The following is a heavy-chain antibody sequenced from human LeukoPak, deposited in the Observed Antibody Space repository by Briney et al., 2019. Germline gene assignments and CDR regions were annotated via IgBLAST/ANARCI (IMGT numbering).Heavy chain of an antibody. CDR3: AHPLEQQWLVAFDY. J-gene: IGHJ4*02. D-gene: IGHD6-19*01. V-gene: IGHV2-5*01. CDR2: IYWSDDI. CDR1: GFSLTTSGVG. Sequence: SGPTLVKPTQTLTLTCTFSGFSLTTSGVGVGWIRQPPGKALEWLALIYWSDDIRYSSSLKSRLTITKDTSKNQVVPTLTNVDPVDTATYYCAHPLEQQWLVAFDYWGQGTLVTVSS.